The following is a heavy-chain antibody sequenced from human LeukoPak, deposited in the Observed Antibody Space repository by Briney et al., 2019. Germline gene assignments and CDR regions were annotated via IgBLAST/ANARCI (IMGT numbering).Heavy chain of an antibody. CDR3: AREALPACSGGSCYRAPFDY. J-gene: IGHJ4*02. Sequence: SETLSLTRAVYGGSFSDYYWSWIRQPPGKGLEWIGEINHSGSTNYNPSLKSRVTISVDTSKNQFSLKLSSVTAADTAVYYCAREALPACSGGSCYRAPFDYWGQGTLVTVSS. CDR2: INHSGST. CDR1: GGSFSDYY. V-gene: IGHV4-34*01. D-gene: IGHD2-15*01.